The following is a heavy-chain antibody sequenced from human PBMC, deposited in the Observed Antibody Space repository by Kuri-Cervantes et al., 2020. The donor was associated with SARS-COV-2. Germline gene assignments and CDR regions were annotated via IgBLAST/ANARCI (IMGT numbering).Heavy chain of an antibody. CDR3: ARLPYDFWSGYFGYYMDV. V-gene: IGHV5-51*01. Sequence: GESLKISCKGSGYSFTSYWIGWVRQMPGKGLEWMGIIYPGDSYTRYSPSFQGQVTIPADKSISNAYLQGRSLKAPDTAMYYCARLPYDFWSGYFGYYMDVWGKGTMVTVSS. CDR1: GYSFTSYW. J-gene: IGHJ6*03. CDR2: IYPGDSYT. D-gene: IGHD3-3*01.